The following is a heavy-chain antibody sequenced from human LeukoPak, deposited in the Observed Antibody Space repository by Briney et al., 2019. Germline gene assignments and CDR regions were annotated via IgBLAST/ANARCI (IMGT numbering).Heavy chain of an antibody. CDR1: GYTFTNYG. Sequence: ASVKVSCKASGYTFTNYGISWVRQAPGQGLEWMGWISAYNGNTNYAQKLQGRVTVTTDTSTSTAYMELRSLRSDDTAVYYCAADAGSSYYYYYMDVWGKGTTVTVSS. CDR2: ISAYNGNT. J-gene: IGHJ6*03. CDR3: AADAGSSYYYYYMDV. D-gene: IGHD6-13*01. V-gene: IGHV1-18*01.